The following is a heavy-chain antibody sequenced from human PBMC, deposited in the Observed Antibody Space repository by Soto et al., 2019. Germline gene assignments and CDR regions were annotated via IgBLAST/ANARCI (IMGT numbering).Heavy chain of an antibody. CDR3: ARDRGNYDFWSGYYVVSHYGMDV. J-gene: IGHJ6*02. D-gene: IGHD3-3*01. V-gene: IGHV1-69*06. CDR1: GGTFSSYA. CDR2: IIPIFGTA. Sequence: SVKVSCKASGGTFSSYAISWVRQAPGQGLEWMGGIIPIFGTANYAQKFQGRVTITADKSTSTAYMELSSLRSEDTAVYYCARDRGNYDFWSGYYVVSHYGMDVWGQGTTVTVSS.